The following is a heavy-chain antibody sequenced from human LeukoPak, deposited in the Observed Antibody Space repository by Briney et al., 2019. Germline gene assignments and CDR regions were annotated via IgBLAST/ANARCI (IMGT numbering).Heavy chain of an antibody. V-gene: IGHV3-23*01. CDR2: ISGSGGST. D-gene: IGHD2-15*01. J-gene: IGHJ4*02. CDR3: AKDQKSMAYCSGGSCYCDY. Sequence: GGSLRLSCAASGFTFSGYAMSWVRQAPGKGLEWVSGISGSGGSTFYADSVKGRFTISRDNFKNTLHLQMNSLRAEDTAIYYCAKDQKSMAYCSGGSCYCDYWGQGTLVTVSS. CDR1: GFTFSGYA.